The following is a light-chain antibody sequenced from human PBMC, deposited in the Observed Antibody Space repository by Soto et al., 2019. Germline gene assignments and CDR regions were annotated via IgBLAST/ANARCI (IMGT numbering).Light chain of an antibody. V-gene: IGKV1-5*03. CDR1: QSISAW. CDR3: QQANSYPWT. Sequence: DIQMTQSPSTLSTSVGDRVSINCRASQSISAWLAWYQQKPGKAPRLLIYKASTLEIGVPSRFSGTRSGTDFTLTISSLQPEDFATYYCQQANSYPWTFGQGTKVDIK. CDR2: KAS. J-gene: IGKJ1*01.